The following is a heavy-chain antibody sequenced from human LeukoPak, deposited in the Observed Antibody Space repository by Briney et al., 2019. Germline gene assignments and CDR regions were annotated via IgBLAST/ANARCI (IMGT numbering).Heavy chain of an antibody. CDR3: AKDMRYCSGGGCYGMDV. J-gene: IGHJ6*02. Sequence: GGSLRLSWAASGXTFSSYGMHWVRQAPGKGLEWVAVISYDGSNKNYADSVKGRFTISRDNSKNTLYLQMNSLRAEDTALYYCAKDMRYCSGGGCYGMDVWGQGTAVTVSS. D-gene: IGHD2-15*01. CDR2: ISYDGSNK. CDR1: GXTFSSYG. V-gene: IGHV3-30*18.